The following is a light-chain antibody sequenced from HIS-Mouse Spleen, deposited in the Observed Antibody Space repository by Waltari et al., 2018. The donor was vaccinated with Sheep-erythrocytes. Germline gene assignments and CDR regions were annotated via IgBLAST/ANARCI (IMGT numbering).Light chain of an antibody. Sequence: QSALTQPRSVSGSPGQSVTISCTGTSSDVGGYNYVSWYQQHPGKAPQLMIYDVSKRPSGFPDLFSGSKSGNTASLTISGLQAEDEADYYCCSYAGSYNHVFATGTKVTVL. CDR2: DVS. CDR3: CSYAGSYNHV. CDR1: SSDVGGYNY. V-gene: IGLV2-11*01. J-gene: IGLJ1*01.